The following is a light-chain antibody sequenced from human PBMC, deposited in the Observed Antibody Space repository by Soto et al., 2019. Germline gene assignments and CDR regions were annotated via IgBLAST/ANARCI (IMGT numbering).Light chain of an antibody. V-gene: IGLV2-8*01. Sequence: QYVLTQPPSATGSPGQSVTISCTGTSSDVGGYNYVSWYQQHPGKAPKLMIYEVSKRPSGVPDRFSGSKSGNTASLTVSGLQAEDEADYYCSSYAGSNAHYVFGTGTKVTVL. CDR1: SSDVGGYNY. J-gene: IGLJ1*01. CDR3: SSYAGSNAHYV. CDR2: EVS.